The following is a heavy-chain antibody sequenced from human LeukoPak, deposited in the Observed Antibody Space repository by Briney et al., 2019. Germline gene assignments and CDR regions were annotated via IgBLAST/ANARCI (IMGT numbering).Heavy chain of an antibody. D-gene: IGHD3-3*01. CDR1: RFTLSTYW. V-gene: IGHV3-7*01. Sequence: GSLRLSCAASRFTLSTYWMSWVRQAPGKGLEWVAHIKQDGSQEYYVDSVKGRFTISRDSAKNSLYLQMNSLRAEDTAVYYCARGVPYDSWSGPHYSDYWGQGTLVTVSS. CDR2: IKQDGSQE. J-gene: IGHJ4*02. CDR3: ARGVPYDSWSGPHYSDY.